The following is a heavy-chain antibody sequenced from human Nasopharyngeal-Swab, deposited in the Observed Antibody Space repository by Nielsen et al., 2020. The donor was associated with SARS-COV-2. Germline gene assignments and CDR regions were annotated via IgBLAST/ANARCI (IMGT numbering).Heavy chain of an antibody. Sequence: SETLSLTCSVSGGSILNYHWSWIRQTPGKGLEWIGHIYDSGATNDNPSLRSRVTISVDTSRSQFSLNLSSVTAADTAMYYCARQAGRYMATAYYFDFWGQGTLVTVSS. J-gene: IGHJ4*02. CDR2: IYDSGAT. D-gene: IGHD5-12*01. V-gene: IGHV4-59*08. CDR1: GGSILNYH. CDR3: ARQAGRYMATAYYFDF.